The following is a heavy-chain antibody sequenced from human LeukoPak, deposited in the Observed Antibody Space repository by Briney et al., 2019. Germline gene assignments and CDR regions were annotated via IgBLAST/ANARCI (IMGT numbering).Heavy chain of an antibody. V-gene: IGHV1-69*04. Sequence: SVKVSCKASGGTFSSYAISWVRQAPGQGLEWMGRIIPILGIANYAPKFQGRVTITADKSTSTAYMELSSLRSEDTAVYYCARVGRDAYLFDYWGQGTLVTFSS. J-gene: IGHJ4*02. CDR3: ARVGRDAYLFDY. CDR1: GGTFSSYA. CDR2: IIPILGIA.